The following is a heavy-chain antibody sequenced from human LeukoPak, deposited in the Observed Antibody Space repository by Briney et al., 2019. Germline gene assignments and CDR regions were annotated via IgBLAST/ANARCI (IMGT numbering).Heavy chain of an antibody. D-gene: IGHD2-2*03. J-gene: IGHJ4*02. CDR2: IYPDESNI. V-gene: IGHV5-51*01. CDR1: GYSFPTYW. CDR3: ARPPSRGYSSSFEY. Sequence: GESLKISCKGSGYSFPTYWIAWVRPMPGKGLEWMGIIYPDESNIRYSPSFQGQVTISADKSISTAYLQWSSLKASDTAMYYCARPPSRGYSSSFEYWGQGTLVAVSS.